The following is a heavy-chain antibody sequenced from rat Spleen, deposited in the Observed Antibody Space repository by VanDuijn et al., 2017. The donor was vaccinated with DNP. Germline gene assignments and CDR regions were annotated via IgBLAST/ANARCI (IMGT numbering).Heavy chain of an antibody. CDR2: IWPDGTA. V-gene: IGHV2-72*01. Sequence: QVQLKESGPGLVQPSQTLSLTCTVSGFSLTSNGVGWIRQPLGKGLVYMGRIWPDGTANYNSAVQSRLSISRDTSKSQVFLKMNSLQPEDTGTYYCARRYNSGYFDYWGQGVKVTVSS. D-gene: IGHD4-3*01. CDR1: GFSLTSNG. CDR3: ARRYNSGYFDY. J-gene: IGHJ2*01.